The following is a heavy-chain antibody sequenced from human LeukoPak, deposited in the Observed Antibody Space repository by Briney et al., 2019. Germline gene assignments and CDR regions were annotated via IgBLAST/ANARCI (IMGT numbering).Heavy chain of an antibody. CDR3: ARLEGYSSGWNYYYYYYMDV. V-gene: IGHV4-4*09. CDR1: GGSISSYY. Sequence: SETLPLTCTVSGGSISSYYWSWIRQPPGKGLEWIGYIYTSGSTNYNPSLKSRVTISVDTSKNQFSLKLSSVTAADTAVYYCARLEGYSSGWNYYYYYYMDVWGKGTTVTVSS. CDR2: IYTSGST. D-gene: IGHD6-19*01. J-gene: IGHJ6*03.